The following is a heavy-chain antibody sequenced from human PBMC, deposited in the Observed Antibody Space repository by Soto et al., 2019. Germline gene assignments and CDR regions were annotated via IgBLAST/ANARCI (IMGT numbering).Heavy chain of an antibody. Sequence: PGGSQILSCAASGFTFSSYAMHWVRQAPGKGLGRVAVISYDGRNKYYADSVKGRFTIYRDNSKNTLYLQMNSLRAEDTAVYYCARDRMFYYYSSGYYPTTYYYGMDVWGQGTTVTVSS. CDR1: GFTFSSYA. CDR2: ISYDGRNK. J-gene: IGHJ6*02. D-gene: IGHD3-22*01. CDR3: ARDRMFYYYSSGYYPTTYYYGMDV. V-gene: IGHV3-30*04.